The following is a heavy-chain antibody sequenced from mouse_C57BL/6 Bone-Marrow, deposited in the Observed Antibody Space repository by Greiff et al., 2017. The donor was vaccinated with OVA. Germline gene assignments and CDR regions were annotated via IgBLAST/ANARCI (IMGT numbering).Heavy chain of an antibody. CDR3: ARFPAQAKKGY. CDR1: GYAFSSYW. V-gene: IGHV1-80*01. CDR2: IYPGDGDT. Sequence: QVQLQQSGAELVKPGASVKISCKASGYAFSSYWMNWVKQRPGKGLEWIGKIYPGDGDTNYNGKFKGKATLTADKSSSTAYMQLSSLTSEDSAVYFCARFPAQAKKGYWGQGTTLTVSS. J-gene: IGHJ2*01. D-gene: IGHD3-2*02.